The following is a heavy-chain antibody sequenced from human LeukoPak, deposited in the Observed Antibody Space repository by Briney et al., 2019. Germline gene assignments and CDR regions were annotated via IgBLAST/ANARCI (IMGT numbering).Heavy chain of an antibody. J-gene: IGHJ6*02. CDR2: IYYSGTT. D-gene: IGHD1-26*01. CDR1: GGSISSGGNF. Sequence: SETLSLTCTVSGGSISSGGNFWSWFRQRPGKGLEWIGFIYYSGTTYSNPSLKSRVAISADTSKNEFSLKLNSLTAADTAVYYCARGGSGSYYSVYYAVDVWGQGTTVTVS. V-gene: IGHV4-31*03. CDR3: ARGGSGSYYSVYYAVDV.